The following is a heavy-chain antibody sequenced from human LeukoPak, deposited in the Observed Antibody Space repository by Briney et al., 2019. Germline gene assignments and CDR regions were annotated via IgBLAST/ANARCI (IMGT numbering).Heavy chain of an antibody. CDR1: GGSISSGGYY. V-gene: IGHV4-31*03. CDR3: ARGANYYDSSGSNWFDP. J-gene: IGHJ5*02. D-gene: IGHD3-22*01. Sequence: SETLSLTCTVSGGSISSGGYYWSWIRQHPGKGLEWIGYIYYSGSTYYNPSLKSRVTISVDTSKNQSSLKLSSVTAADTAVYYCARGANYYDSSGSNWFDPWGQGTLVTVSS. CDR2: IYYSGST.